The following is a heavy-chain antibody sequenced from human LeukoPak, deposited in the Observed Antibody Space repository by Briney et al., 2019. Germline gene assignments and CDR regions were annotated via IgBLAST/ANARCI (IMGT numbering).Heavy chain of an antibody. CDR1: GGSFSGYY. V-gene: IGHV4-34*01. CDR3: ARGGYCSGGSCYYNWFDP. Sequence: PSETLSLTCAVYGGSFSGYYWSWIRKPPGKGLDWFGEFNHSGSTNYNPSLKSRVTISVDTSKNQFSLKLSSVTAADTAVYYCARGGYCSGGSCYYNWFDPWGQGTLVTVSS. J-gene: IGHJ5*02. D-gene: IGHD2-15*01. CDR2: FNHSGST.